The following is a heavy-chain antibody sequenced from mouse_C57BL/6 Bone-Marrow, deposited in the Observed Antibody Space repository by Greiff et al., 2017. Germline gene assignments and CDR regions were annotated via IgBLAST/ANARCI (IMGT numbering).Heavy chain of an antibody. CDR3: ARPRCPTDWYFDV. D-gene: IGHD2-10*01. Sequence: VQLQQPGAELVKPGASVKMSCKASGYTFTSYWITWVKQRPGQGLEWIGDIYPGSGSTNYNEKFKSKATLTVDTSSSTAYMQLSSLTSEDSAVYYCARPRCPTDWYFDVWGTGTTVTVSS. CDR2: IYPGSGST. V-gene: IGHV1-55*01. J-gene: IGHJ1*03. CDR1: GYTFTSYW.